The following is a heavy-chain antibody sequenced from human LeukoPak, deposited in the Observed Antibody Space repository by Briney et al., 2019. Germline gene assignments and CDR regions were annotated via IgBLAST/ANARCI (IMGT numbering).Heavy chain of an antibody. CDR2: IYYSGST. D-gene: IGHD6-19*01. J-gene: IGHJ6*03. Sequence: SETLSLTCTVSGGSISSYYWSWIRQPPGKGLEWIGYIYYSGSTNYNPSLKSRVTISVDTSKNQFSLKLSSVTAADTAVYYCAKGAGIAVAGILKRDYYYYYMDVWGKGTTVTISS. CDR3: AKGAGIAVAGILKRDYYYYYMDV. V-gene: IGHV4-59*01. CDR1: GGSISSYY.